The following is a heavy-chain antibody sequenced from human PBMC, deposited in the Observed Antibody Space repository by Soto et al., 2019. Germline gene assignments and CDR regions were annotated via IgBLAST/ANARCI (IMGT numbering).Heavy chain of an antibody. V-gene: IGHV3-23*01. CDR3: ANDFWSGYFKSNWFDP. Sequence: GGSLRLSCAASGFTFSSYAMSWVRQAPGKGLEWVSAISGSGGSTYYADSVKGRFTISRDNSKNTLYLQMNSLRAEDTAVYYCANDFWSGYFKSNWFDPWGQGTLVTVSS. D-gene: IGHD3-3*01. CDR2: ISGSGGST. J-gene: IGHJ5*02. CDR1: GFTFSSYA.